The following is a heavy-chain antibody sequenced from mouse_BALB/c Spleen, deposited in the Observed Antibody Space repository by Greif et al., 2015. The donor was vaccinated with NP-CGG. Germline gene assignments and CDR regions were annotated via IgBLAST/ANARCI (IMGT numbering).Heavy chain of an antibody. CDR2: ISYSGST. J-gene: IGHJ4*01. CDR1: GYSITSDYA. V-gene: IGHV3-2*02. CDR3: ARGYGYPPYAMDY. Sequence: EVKLVESGPGLVKPSQSLSLTCTVTGYSITSDYAWNWIRQFPGNKLGWMGYISYSGSTSYNPSLKSRISITRDTSKNQFFLQLNSVTTEDTATYYCARGYGYPPYAMDYWGQGTSVTVSS. D-gene: IGHD2-2*01.